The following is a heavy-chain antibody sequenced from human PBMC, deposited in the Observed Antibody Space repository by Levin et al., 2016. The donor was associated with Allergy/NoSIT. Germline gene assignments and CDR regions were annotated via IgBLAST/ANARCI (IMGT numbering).Heavy chain of an antibody. CDR2: IYYSGST. Sequence: RQAPGKGLEWIGYIYYSGSTNYNPSLKSRVTISVDTSKNQFSLKLSSVTAADTAVYYCARVKGQYYDSSGYLQYYFDYWGQGTLVTVSS. D-gene: IGHD3-22*01. V-gene: IGHV4-59*01. J-gene: IGHJ4*02. CDR3: ARVKGQYYDSSGYLQYYFDY.